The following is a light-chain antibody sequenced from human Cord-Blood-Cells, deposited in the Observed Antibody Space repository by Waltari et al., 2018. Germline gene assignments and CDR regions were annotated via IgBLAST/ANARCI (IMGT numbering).Light chain of an antibody. CDR3: QQYDNRPLT. V-gene: IGKV1-33*01. Sequence: DIQMTQSPSPLSASVGDRVTITCQASQDISNYLNWYQQKPGKAPKLLIYDASNFETGVPSRFSGSGSGTEFTFTISRLQPEDIATYYCQQYDNRPLTFGGGTKVEIK. CDR2: DAS. CDR1: QDISNY. J-gene: IGKJ4*01.